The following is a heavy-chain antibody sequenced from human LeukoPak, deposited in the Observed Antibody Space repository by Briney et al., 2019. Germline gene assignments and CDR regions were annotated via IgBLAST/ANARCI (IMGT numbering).Heavy chain of an antibody. CDR3: ARVRTGYYFDY. CDR2: ISTSSNTI. CDR1: GLTFSSYS. D-gene: IGHD1-14*01. V-gene: IGHV3-48*01. Sequence: GGSLRLSCGASGLTFSSYSMMGVRQAPGKGGEGVSFISTSSNTIYYADSVKGRFTLSRDNAKNSLSLQMNSLRADDTAVYYCARVRTGYYFDYWGQGTLVTVSS. J-gene: IGHJ4*02.